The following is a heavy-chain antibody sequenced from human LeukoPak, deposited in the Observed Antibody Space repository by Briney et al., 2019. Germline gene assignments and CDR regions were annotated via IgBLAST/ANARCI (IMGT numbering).Heavy chain of an antibody. CDR1: GFTLRKFA. Sequence: GGSLRLSRSASGFTLRKFAISGVRQAPGRGVEGVSFMGGGETHYPDTVKGRFTTARDDSRSTVDLQMSTLRAEDTAVYYCAKDGQSFNSMYDSSASWGEGALVTVSS. D-gene: IGHD2-8*01. CDR2: MGGGET. V-gene: IGHV3-23*03. J-gene: IGHJ4*02. CDR3: AKDGQSFNSMYDSSAS.